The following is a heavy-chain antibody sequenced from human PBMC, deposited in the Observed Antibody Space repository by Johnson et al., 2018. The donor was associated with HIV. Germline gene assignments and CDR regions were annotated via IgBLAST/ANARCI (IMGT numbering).Heavy chain of an antibody. Sequence: VQLVESGGGVVQPGGSLRLSCAASGFTFSNYAMHWVRQAPGKGLEWVAFIRYDGSNKYYADSVKGRFTISRDNSKNTLYLQMNSLRAEDTAVYYCATLKGPRLHIAARRPDAFDIWGQGTMVTVSS. CDR3: ATLKGPRLHIAARRPDAFDI. CDR2: IRYDGSNK. CDR1: GFTFSNYA. J-gene: IGHJ3*02. D-gene: IGHD6-6*01. V-gene: IGHV3-30*02.